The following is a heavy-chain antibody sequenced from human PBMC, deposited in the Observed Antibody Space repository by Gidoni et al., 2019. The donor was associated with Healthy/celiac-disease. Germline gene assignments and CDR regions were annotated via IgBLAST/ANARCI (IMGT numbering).Heavy chain of an antibody. Sequence: EVQLVESGGGLVQPGGSLRLSCAASGFTVSSNYLSWVRQAPGKGLEWVSVIYSGGSTYYADSVKGRFTISRDNAKNTLYLQMNSRRAEETAVYYGAAATAAARWGAFDYWVQGTLVTVSS. D-gene: IGHD6-13*01. CDR1: GFTVSSNY. V-gene: IGHV3-66*01. CDR2: IYSGGST. J-gene: IGHJ4*02. CDR3: AAATAAARWGAFDY.